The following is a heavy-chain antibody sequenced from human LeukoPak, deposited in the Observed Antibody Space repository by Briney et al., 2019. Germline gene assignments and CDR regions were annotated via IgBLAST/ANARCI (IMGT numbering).Heavy chain of an antibody. D-gene: IGHD5-18*01. V-gene: IGHV3-53*01. CDR1: GFTVGSNY. CDR3: ARVYSYGHFDY. CDR2: IYSGGST. Sequence: GGSLRLSCAASGFTVGSNYMSWVRQAPGKGLEWVSVIYSGGSTYYADSVKGRFTISRDNSKNTLYLQMNSLRAEDTAVYYCARVYSYGHFDYWGQGTLVTVSS. J-gene: IGHJ4*02.